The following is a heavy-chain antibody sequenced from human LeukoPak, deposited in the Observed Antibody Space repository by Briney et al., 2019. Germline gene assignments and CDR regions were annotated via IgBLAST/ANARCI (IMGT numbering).Heavy chain of an antibody. Sequence: SETLSLTCTVSGGSFSSYYWSWIRQPAGKGLEWIGRIYTSGSTNYNPSLKSRVTISVDTSKNQFSLRLSSVTAADTAVYYCAREGMRGYCSSTSCYYMDVWGKGTTVTISS. V-gene: IGHV4-4*07. J-gene: IGHJ6*03. CDR3: AREGMRGYCSSTSCYYMDV. CDR2: IYTSGST. CDR1: GGSFSSYY. D-gene: IGHD2-2*01.